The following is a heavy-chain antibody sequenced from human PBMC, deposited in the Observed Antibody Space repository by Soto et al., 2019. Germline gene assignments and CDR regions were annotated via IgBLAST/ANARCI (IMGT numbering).Heavy chain of an antibody. CDR2: ISSNGGST. D-gene: IGHD3-3*01. CDR1: GFTFSSYA. V-gene: IGHV3-64*01. Sequence: GSLRLSCAASGFTFSSYAMHWVRQAPGKGLEYVSAISSNGGSTYYANSVKGRFTISRDNSKNTLYLQMGSLRAEDMAVYYCARSSYGDFWSGYYFYWGQGTLVTVSS. CDR3: ARSSYGDFWSGYYFY. J-gene: IGHJ4*02.